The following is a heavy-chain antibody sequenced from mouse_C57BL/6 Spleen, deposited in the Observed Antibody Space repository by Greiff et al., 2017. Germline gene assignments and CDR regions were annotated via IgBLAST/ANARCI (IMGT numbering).Heavy chain of an antibody. J-gene: IGHJ3*01. Sequence: VMLVESGPELVKPGASVKISCKASGYSFTSYYIHWVKQRPGQGLEWIGWIYPGSGNTKYNEKFKGKATLTADTSSSTAYMQLSSLTSEDSAVYYCARGSSFAYWGQGTLVTVSA. V-gene: IGHV1-66*01. CDR2: IYPGSGNT. CDR1: GYSFTSYY. CDR3: ARGSSFAY. D-gene: IGHD1-1*01.